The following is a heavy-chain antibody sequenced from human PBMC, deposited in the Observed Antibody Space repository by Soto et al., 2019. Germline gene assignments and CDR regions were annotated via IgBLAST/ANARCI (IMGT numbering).Heavy chain of an antibody. J-gene: IGHJ5*02. D-gene: IGHD6-13*01. V-gene: IGHV1-3*01. CDR1: GYTFTSYG. CDR2: INAANGDT. CDR3: VRRHVSATGIDWFDP. Sequence: ASVKVSCKASGYTFTSYGIHWVRQAPGQRLEWMGWINAANGDTKYSPKFQGRVTITRDTCASTAYMELSSLRSEDTAAYYCVRRHVSATGIDWFDPWGQGTLVTVSS.